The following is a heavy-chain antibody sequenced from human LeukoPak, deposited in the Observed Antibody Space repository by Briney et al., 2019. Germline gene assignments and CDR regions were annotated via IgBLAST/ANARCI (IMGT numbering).Heavy chain of an antibody. CDR1: GGSISSGGYY. J-gene: IGHJ4*02. V-gene: IGHV4-31*03. Sequence: PSETLSLTCTVSGGSISSGGYYWSWIRQHPGKALEWIGYIYYSGSTYYNPSLKSRVTISVDTSKNQFSLKLSSVTAADTAVYYCAGVTLYYFDYWGQGTLVTVSS. CDR2: IYYSGST. D-gene: IGHD2-21*02. CDR3: AGVTLYYFDY.